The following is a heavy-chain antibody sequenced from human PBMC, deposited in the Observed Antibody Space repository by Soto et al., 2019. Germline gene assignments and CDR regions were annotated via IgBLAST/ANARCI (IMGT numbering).Heavy chain of an antibody. V-gene: IGHV5-51*01. CDR2: IYPGDSDT. CDR3: ARDIRDFTSHYITYGMDV. CDR1: GYSFTSYW. D-gene: IGHD4-4*01. Sequence: GESLKISCKGSGYSFTSYWIGWVRQMPGKGLEWMGIIYPGDSDTRYSPSFQGQVTISADESTSTAYMELSSLRSEDTAVYYCARDIRDFTSHYITYGMDVWGQGTTVTVSS. J-gene: IGHJ6*02.